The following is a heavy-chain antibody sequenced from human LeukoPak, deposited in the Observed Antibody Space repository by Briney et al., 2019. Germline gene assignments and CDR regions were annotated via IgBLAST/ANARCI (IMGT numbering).Heavy chain of an antibody. J-gene: IGHJ4*02. V-gene: IGHV4-59*01. D-gene: IGHD6-13*01. CDR3: AVTIAAAGTIFDY. CDR1: GGSISSYY. CDR2: IYYSGST. Sequence: SETLSLTCTVPGGSISSYYWSWIRQPPGKGLEWIGYIYYSGSTNYNPSLKSRVTISVDTSKNQFSLKLSSVTAADTAVYYCAVTIAAAGTIFDYWGQGTLVTVSS.